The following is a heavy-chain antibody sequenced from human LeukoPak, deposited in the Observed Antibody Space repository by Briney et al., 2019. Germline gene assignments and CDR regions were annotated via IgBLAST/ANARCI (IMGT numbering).Heavy chain of an antibody. D-gene: IGHD4-23*01. CDR3: AKDLYVDVRWGSAFDI. CDR2: VCGSGGST. V-gene: IGHV3-23*01. J-gene: IGHJ3*02. CDR1: GFTFSSNA. Sequence: GGSLRLSCAAFGFTFSSNAMRWVRQAPGKGLEWVSTVCGSGGSTYYADSVKGRFTISRDNSKNTLYLQMNSLRAEDAAVYYCAKDLYVDVRWGSAFDIWGQGTVVTVSS.